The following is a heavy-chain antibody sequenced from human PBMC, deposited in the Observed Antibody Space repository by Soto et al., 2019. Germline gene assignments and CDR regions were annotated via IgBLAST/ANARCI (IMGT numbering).Heavy chain of an antibody. J-gene: IGHJ4*02. CDR1: GFTFSSYW. CDR3: AVAVAGPTAIGY. Sequence: EVQLVESGGGLVQPGGSLRLSCAASGFTFSSYWMHWVRQAPGKGLVWVSRINSDGSSTSYADSVKGRFTISRDNAKNAPYPQMNGLRAEDTAVYYCAVAVAGPTAIGYWGQGTLVTVSS. V-gene: IGHV3-74*01. D-gene: IGHD6-19*01. CDR2: INSDGSST.